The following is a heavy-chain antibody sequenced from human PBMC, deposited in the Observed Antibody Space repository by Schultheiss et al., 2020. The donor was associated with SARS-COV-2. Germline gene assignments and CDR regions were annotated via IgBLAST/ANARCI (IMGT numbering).Heavy chain of an antibody. D-gene: IGHD6-13*01. J-gene: IGHJ4*02. CDR2: IYYSGST. CDR1: GGSISSSSYY. CDR3: AKGSSSWYDLPDY. V-gene: IGHV4-31*03. Sequence: SETLSLTCTVSGGSISSSSYYWGWIRQHPGKGLEWIGYIYYSGSTYYNPSLKSRVTISVDTSKNQFSLKLSSVTAADTAVYYCAKGSSSWYDLPDYWGQGTLVTVSS.